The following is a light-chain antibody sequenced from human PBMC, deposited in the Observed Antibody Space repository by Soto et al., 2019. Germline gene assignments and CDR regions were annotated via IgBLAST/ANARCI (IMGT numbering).Light chain of an antibody. V-gene: IGLV2-8*01. CDR2: EVT. J-gene: IGLJ3*02. Sequence: QSALTQPPSASGSPGQSVTISCTGTSSDVGGYNYVSWYQQHPGKAPPLMIYEVTKRPSGVPDRFSGSKSGNTASLTVSGLQAEDEADYYCSSYAGSNKVFGGGTKVTVL. CDR1: SSDVGGYNY. CDR3: SSYAGSNKV.